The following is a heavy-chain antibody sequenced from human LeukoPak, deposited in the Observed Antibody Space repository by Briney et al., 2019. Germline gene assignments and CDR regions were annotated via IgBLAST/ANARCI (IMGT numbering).Heavy chain of an antibody. J-gene: IGHJ4*02. V-gene: IGHV4-59*01. CDR1: SGSISSYY. CDR3: ARVGNSGWYGDVLYYFDY. D-gene: IGHD6-19*01. Sequence: SETLSLTCTVSSGSISSYYWSWLRQPPGKGLEWIGYIYYSGSTNYNPSRKSRVTISVDTSKNQFSLKLSSVTAADTAVYYFARVGNSGWYGDVLYYFDYWGQGTLVTVSS. CDR2: IYYSGST.